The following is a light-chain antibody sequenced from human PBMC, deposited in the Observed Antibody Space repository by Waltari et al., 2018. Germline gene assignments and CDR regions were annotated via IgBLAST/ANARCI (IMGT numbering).Light chain of an antibody. CDR3: QQSYGART. J-gene: IGKJ1*01. CDR2: AAS. CDR1: QMIRNY. Sequence: DIQMTQSPSSLSASVGDRVTITCRASQMIRNYLNWYRKKPGKAPKLLIYAASSLQSGVPSRFSGSGSGTDFTLTINSLQPEDFATYFCQQSYGARTFGQGTKVEIK. V-gene: IGKV1-39*01.